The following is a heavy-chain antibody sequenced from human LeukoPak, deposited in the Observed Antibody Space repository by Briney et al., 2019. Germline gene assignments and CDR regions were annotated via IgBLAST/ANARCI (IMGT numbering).Heavy chain of an antibody. CDR2: ISVYNGNT. D-gene: IGHD3-10*01. V-gene: IGHV1-18*04. J-gene: IGHJ4*02. Sequence: ASVKVSCKTSGFTFTSYGINWVRQAPGQGLEWMGWISVYNGNTNYAQKFQGRVTMTTDTSTTTGYMELRSLRFDDTAVYYCARSITMDRAGMGSYWGQGTVVTVSS. CDR3: ARSITMDRAGMGSY. CDR1: GFTFTSYG.